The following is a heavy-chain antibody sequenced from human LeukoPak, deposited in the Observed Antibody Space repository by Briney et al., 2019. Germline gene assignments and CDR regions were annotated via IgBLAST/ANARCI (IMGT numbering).Heavy chain of an antibody. Sequence: SETLSLTCTASGGSISSGGYYWSWIRQHPGRGLEWIGYIYYSGSTYYNPSLKSRVTISVDTSKNQFSLKLSSVTAADTAVYYCASRHSGSYGAIHDYWGQGTLVTVSS. D-gene: IGHD1-26*01. CDR1: GGSISSGGYY. CDR2: IYYSGST. J-gene: IGHJ4*02. CDR3: ASRHSGSYGAIHDY. V-gene: IGHV4-31*03.